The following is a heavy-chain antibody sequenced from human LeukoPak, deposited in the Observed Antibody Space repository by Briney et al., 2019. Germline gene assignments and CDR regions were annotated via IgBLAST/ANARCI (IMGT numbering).Heavy chain of an antibody. J-gene: IGHJ4*02. CDR1: GYPFSNYY. Sequence: ASVKVSCKTSGYPFSNYYIHWIRQASGQGLESMGWINPKNGDTKYAQRSQGRLTITMDTSIDTVYMELRSLRYDDTAVYYCARLSALWGQGALVTVSS. CDR2: INPKNGDT. V-gene: IGHV1-2*02. CDR3: ARLSAL.